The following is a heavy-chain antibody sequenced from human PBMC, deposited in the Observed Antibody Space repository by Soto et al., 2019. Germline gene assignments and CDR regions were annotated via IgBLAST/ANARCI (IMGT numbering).Heavy chain of an antibody. J-gene: IGHJ6*02. V-gene: IGHV1-2*02. CDR3: ARGQGYYYYYGMDV. CDR2: INPNSGGT. Sequence: ASVKVSCKASGYTFTGYYVHWVRQAPGQGLEWMGWINPNSGGTNYAQKFQGRVTMTRDTSISTAYMELSRLRSDDTAVYYCARGQGYYYYYGMDVWGQGTTVTVSS. CDR1: GYTFTGYY.